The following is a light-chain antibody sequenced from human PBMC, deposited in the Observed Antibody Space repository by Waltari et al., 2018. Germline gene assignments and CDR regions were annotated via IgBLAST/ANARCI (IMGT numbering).Light chain of an antibody. V-gene: IGKV3-11*01. CDR1: QGVSSY. Sequence: LSCRASQGVSSYLAWYQQKPGQAPRLLIYDASNRATGIPARFSGSGSGTDFTLTISSLEPEDFAVYYCQQRSNWPLTFGGGTKVEIK. CDR2: DAS. J-gene: IGKJ4*01. CDR3: QQRSNWPLT.